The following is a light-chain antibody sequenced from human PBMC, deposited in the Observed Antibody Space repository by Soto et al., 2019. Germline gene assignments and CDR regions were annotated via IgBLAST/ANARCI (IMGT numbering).Light chain of an antibody. J-gene: IGLJ2*01. V-gene: IGLV1-40*01. CDR1: SSNIGAGYD. CDR2: GNS. Sequence: QSVLTQPPSVSGAPGQRVTISCTGSSSNIGAGYDVHWYQQLPGTAPKLLIYGNSNRPSGVPDRFSGSKSGTSASLAITGLQAEDEADYYYQSYDSSLSGLVVFGGGTQLTGL. CDR3: QSYDSSLSGLVV.